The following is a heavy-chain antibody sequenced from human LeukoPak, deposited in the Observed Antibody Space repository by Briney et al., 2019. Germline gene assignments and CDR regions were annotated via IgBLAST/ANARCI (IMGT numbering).Heavy chain of an antibody. CDR3: ARAPRGSGSYSDY. D-gene: IGHD1-26*01. CDR1: GFTFDDYG. Sequence: NPGGSLRLSCAASGFTFDDYGMSWVRQAPGKGLEWVSYISSTSSYIYYADSVKGRFTISRDNAKNSLYLQMNSLRAEDTAVFYCARAPRGSGSYSDYWGQGTLVTVSS. V-gene: IGHV3-21*01. CDR2: ISSTSSYI. J-gene: IGHJ4*02.